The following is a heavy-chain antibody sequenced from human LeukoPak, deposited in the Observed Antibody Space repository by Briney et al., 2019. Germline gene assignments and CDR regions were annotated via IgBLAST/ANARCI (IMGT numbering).Heavy chain of an antibody. CDR2: ISSSSSTI. J-gene: IGHJ5*02. CDR1: GFTFSSYS. CDR3: ARAPVRYGYSWFDP. Sequence: GGSLRLSCAASGFTFSSYSMNWVRQAPGKGLEWVSYISSSSSTIYYADSVKGRFTISRDNAKNSLYLQMNSLRAEDTAVYYCARAPVRYGYSWFDPWGQGTLVTVSS. D-gene: IGHD3-10*01. V-gene: IGHV3-48*01.